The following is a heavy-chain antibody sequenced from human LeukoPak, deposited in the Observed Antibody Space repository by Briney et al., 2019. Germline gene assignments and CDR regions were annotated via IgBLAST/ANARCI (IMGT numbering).Heavy chain of an antibody. CDR2: IYSGGST. CDR3: ARALPHYYGSAGADY. CDR1: GFTVSSNY. D-gene: IGHD3-10*01. Sequence: GGSLRLSCAASGFTVSSNYMSWVRQAPGKGLEWVSVIYSGGSTYYADSVKGRFTISRDNSKNTLYLQMNSLRAEDTAVYYCARALPHYYGSAGADYWGQGTLVTVSS. V-gene: IGHV3-53*01. J-gene: IGHJ4*02.